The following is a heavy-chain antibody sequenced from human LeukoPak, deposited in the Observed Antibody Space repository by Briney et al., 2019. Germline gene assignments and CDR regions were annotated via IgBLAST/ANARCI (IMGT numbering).Heavy chain of an antibody. Sequence: GESLKISCKGSGYSFTNYWIGWVRQMPGKGLEWMGNIYPYDSDTRYSPSFQGQVTISADKSDSTAYLQWSSLKASDTAMYYCARHGGNQLLSSWFDPWGQGTLVTVSS. CDR1: GYSFTNYW. J-gene: IGHJ5*02. D-gene: IGHD2-2*01. CDR3: ARHGGNQLLSSWFDP. CDR2: IYPYDSDT. V-gene: IGHV5-51*01.